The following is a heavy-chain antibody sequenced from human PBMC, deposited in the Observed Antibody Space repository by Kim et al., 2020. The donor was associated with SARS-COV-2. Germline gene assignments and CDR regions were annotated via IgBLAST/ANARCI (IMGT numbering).Heavy chain of an antibody. V-gene: IGHV4-61*01. CDR1: GGSVSSGSYY. CDR2: IYYSGST. D-gene: IGHD6-19*01. Sequence: SETLSLTCTVSGGSVSSGSYYWSWIRQPPGKGLEWIGYIYYSGSTNYNPSLKSRVTISVDTSKNQFSLKLSSVTAADTAVYYCARDQAGIAVAGGYYYYG. J-gene: IGHJ6*01. CDR3: ARDQAGIAVAGGYYYYG.